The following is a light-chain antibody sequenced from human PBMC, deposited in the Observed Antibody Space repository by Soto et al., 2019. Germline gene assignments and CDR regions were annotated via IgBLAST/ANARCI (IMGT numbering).Light chain of an antibody. V-gene: IGKV1-9*01. Sequence: DIPLTQSPSFLSASLGDRVTITCRASQGISSYLAWYQQKPGKAPDLLIYAASTLQSGVPSRFSGGGSGTEFTLTISSLQPGDFATYYCQQLNSYPLTFGGGTKVEIK. J-gene: IGKJ4*01. CDR2: AAS. CDR1: QGISSY. CDR3: QQLNSYPLT.